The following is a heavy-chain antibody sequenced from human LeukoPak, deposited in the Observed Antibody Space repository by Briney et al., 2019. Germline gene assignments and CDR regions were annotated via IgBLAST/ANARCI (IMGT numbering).Heavy chain of an antibody. CDR1: GYTSTTYD. Sequence: ASVKVSCKASGYTSTTYDLNWVRQATGQGLEWMGWMNPNSGNTGYAQRLQGRVTFTRDASINTAYMELSSLRSEDTAVYYCARGAARSFDYWGQGTLVTVSS. V-gene: IGHV1-8*03. CDR3: ARGAARSFDY. CDR2: MNPNSGNT. J-gene: IGHJ4*02. D-gene: IGHD6-6*01.